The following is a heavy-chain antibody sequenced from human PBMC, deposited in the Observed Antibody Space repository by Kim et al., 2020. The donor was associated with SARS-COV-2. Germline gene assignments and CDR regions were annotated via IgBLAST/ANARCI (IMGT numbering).Heavy chain of an antibody. Sequence: GGSLRLSCAASGFTFSSYGMHWVRQAPGKGLEWVAVISYDGSNKYYADSVKGRFTISRDNSKNTLYLQMNSLRAEDTAVYYCAKERHCSSTSCHWDYYG. CDR2: ISYDGSNK. CDR3: AKERHCSSTSCHWDYYG. J-gene: IGHJ6*01. CDR1: GFTFSSYG. D-gene: IGHD2-2*01. V-gene: IGHV3-30*18.